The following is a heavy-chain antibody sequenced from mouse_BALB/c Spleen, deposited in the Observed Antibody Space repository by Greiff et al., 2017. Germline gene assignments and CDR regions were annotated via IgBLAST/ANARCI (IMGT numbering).Heavy chain of an antibody. D-gene: IGHD1-1*01. J-gene: IGHJ3*01. CDR3: ARDYYGSSWGFAY. CDR2: IWAGGST. CDR1: GFSLTSYG. Sequence: QVQLKESGPGLVAPSQSLSITCTVSGFSLTSYGVHWVRQPPGKVLEWLGVIWAGGSTNYNSALMSRLSISKDNSKSQVFLKMNSLQTDDTAMYYCARDYYGSSWGFAYWGQGTLVTVSA. V-gene: IGHV2-9*02.